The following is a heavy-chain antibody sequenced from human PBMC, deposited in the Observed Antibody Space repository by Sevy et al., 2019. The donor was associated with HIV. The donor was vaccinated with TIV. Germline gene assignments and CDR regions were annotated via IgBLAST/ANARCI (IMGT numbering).Heavy chain of an antibody. D-gene: IGHD6-13*01. J-gene: IGHJ4*02. V-gene: IGHV3-30-3*01. Sequence: GGSLRLSCAASRFTFSNYAIHWVRQAPGKGLEWVAVMSYDGNNKYYSDSVKGRFSISRDNSNNTLYLQLNSLRPEDTALYYCVGMSTADCDLWGQGTLVTVSS. CDR3: VGMSTADCDL. CDR2: MSYDGNNK. CDR1: RFTFSNYA.